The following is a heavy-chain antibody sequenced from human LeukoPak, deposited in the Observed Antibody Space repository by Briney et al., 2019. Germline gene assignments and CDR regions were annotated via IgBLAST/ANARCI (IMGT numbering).Heavy chain of an antibody. CDR2: IWYDGSNK. J-gene: IGHJ4*02. V-gene: IGHV3-33*01. D-gene: IGHD3-22*01. CDR3: ARGGYYDSSGYKPY. CDR1: GFTFSSYG. Sequence: GGSLRLSCAASGFTFSSYGMHWVRQAPGKGLEWVAVIWYDGSNKYYADSVKSRFTISRDNSKNTLYLQMNSLRAEDTAVYYCARGGYYDSSGYKPYWGQGTLVTVSS.